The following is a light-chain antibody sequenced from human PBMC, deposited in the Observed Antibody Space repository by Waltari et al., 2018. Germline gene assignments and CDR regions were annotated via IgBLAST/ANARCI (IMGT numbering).Light chain of an antibody. CDR3: LMYMGSGIWV. Sequence: QTVVTQEPSLSVSPGGTVTLTCALSSGSISSTSYVSWYRQTPGQAPRPLIYKINRRSAGVPDRFSGSFFGNKAALTITGAQADDESDYYCLMYMGSGIWVFGGGTKVTVL. V-gene: IGLV8-61*01. J-gene: IGLJ2*01. CDR1: SGSISSTSY. CDR2: KIN.